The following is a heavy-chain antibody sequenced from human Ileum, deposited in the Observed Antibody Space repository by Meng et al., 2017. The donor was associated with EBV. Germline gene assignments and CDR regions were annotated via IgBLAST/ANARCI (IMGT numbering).Heavy chain of an antibody. J-gene: IGHJ4*02. CDR3: ARDPTGGEDHQRV. V-gene: IGHV4-4*02. D-gene: IGHD1-14*01. Sequence: QVLLQEPGPGLVKPSGTLSLTCAVSGGSISSSNWWSWVRQPPGKGLEWIGKIYHSGITIYNPSLKSRVTMSVDNSKNQFSLKLNSMTAADTAVYYCARDPTGGEDHQRVWGQGTLVTVSS. CDR1: GGSISSSNW. CDR2: IYHSGIT.